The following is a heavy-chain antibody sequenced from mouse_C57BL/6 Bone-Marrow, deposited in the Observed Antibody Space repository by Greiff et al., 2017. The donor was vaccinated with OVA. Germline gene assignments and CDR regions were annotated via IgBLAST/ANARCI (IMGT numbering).Heavy chain of an antibody. CDR2: IYPRSGNT. Sequence: QVQLQQSGAELARPGASVKLSCKASGYTFTSYGISWVKQRTGQGLEWIGEIYPRSGNTYYNEKFKGKATLTADKSSSTAYMELRSLTTEDSAVYFCAPSPYNYYYSSSYDYWGQGTTLTVSS. V-gene: IGHV1-81*01. CDR3: APSPYNYYYSSSYDY. D-gene: IGHD1-1*01. J-gene: IGHJ2*01. CDR1: GYTFTSYG.